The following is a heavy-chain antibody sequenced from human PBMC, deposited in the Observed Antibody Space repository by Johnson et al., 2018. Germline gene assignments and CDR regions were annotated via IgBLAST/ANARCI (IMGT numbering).Heavy chain of an antibody. CDR2: IKEDGSEK. CDR3: ALRPQGGYSSSWPALGGFDI. CDR1: GFTFTNYW. Sequence: EVQLVESGGGLVQPGGSLRLSCEASGFTFTNYWMNWVRQAPGKGLEWVATIKEDGSEKYYMDSGKGRFTISRDNSKNSLYLQLNSLRAEDTAAYFGALRPQGGYSSSWPALGGFDIWGQGTTVTVSS. D-gene: IGHD6-13*01. J-gene: IGHJ3*02. V-gene: IGHV3-7*01.